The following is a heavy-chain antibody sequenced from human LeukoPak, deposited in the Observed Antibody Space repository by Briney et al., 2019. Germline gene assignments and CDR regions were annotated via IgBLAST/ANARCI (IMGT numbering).Heavy chain of an antibody. V-gene: IGHV3-64*05. J-gene: IGHJ4*02. CDR2: ISSNGRST. D-gene: IGHD6-19*01. CDR3: VKDAGYIAVSAPDY. CDR1: GFTFSTYA. Sequence: GGSLRLSCSGSGFTFSTYAMHWVRQAPRKGLEFVSTISSNGRSTFYADSVKGRFTVSRDNSKNTLYVQMSSLTADDTAVYYCVKDAGYIAVSAPDYWGQGTLVTVSS.